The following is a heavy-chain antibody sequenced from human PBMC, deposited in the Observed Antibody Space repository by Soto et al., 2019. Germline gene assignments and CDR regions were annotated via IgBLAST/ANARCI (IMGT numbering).Heavy chain of an antibody. Sequence: SETLSLTWAVYGGSFSGYYWSWIRQPPGKGLEWIGEINHSGSTNYNPSLKSRVTISVDTSKNQFSLKLSSVTAADTAVYYRARGGVGCTNVVCYSNWFDPWGQGTLVTVSS. CDR3: ARGGVGCTNVVCYSNWFDP. V-gene: IGHV4-34*01. D-gene: IGHD2-8*01. CDR2: INHSGST. CDR1: GGSFSGYY. J-gene: IGHJ5*02.